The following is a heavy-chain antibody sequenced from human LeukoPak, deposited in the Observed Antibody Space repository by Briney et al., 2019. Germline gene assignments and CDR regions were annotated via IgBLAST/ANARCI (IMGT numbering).Heavy chain of an antibody. CDR3: AKGHTRYFFTLDY. D-gene: IGHD2-15*01. J-gene: IGHJ4*02. CDR2: ISTNGHNA. Sequence: GGSLRLSCAASGFTFSTYGMGWVRQAPGKGPEWVAAISTNGHNAYYPNSVKGRFTISRDNSENTLYLQMNTLRAEDTAVYYCAKGHTRYFFTLDYWGQGTLVTVSS. V-gene: IGHV3-23*01. CDR1: GFTFSTYG.